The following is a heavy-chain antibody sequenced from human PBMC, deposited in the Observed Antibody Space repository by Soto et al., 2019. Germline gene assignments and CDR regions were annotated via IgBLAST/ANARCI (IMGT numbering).Heavy chain of an antibody. V-gene: IGHV1-18*01. CDR2: ISAYNGKT. J-gene: IGHJ5*02. Sequence: QVQLVQSGAEVKKPGASVKVSCKASGYTFTSYGISWVRQAPGQGLEWMGWISAYNGKTNYAQKLQGRVTMTTDTPTSTAYMELRSLRSDDTAVYYCARGAQYCSGGSCLNWFDPWGQGTLVTVSS. CDR3: ARGAQYCSGGSCLNWFDP. CDR1: GYTFTSYG. D-gene: IGHD2-15*01.